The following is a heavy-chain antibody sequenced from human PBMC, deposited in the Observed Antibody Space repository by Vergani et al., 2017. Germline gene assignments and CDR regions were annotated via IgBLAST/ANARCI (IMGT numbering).Heavy chain of an antibody. J-gene: IGHJ4*02. CDR1: GGSISSGGYY. CDR3: ARAGRYGDPVFDY. D-gene: IGHD4-17*01. CDR2: IYYSGST. Sequence: QVQLQESGPGLVKPSPTLSLTCTVSGGSISSGGYYWSWIRQPPGKGLEWIGYIYYSGSTYYNPSLTSRVTISVDTSKNQFSLKLSSVTAADTAVYYCARAGRYGDPVFDYWGQGTLVTVSS. V-gene: IGHV4-31*03.